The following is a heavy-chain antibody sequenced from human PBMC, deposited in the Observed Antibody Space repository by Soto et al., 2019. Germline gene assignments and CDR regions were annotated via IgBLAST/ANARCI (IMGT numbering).Heavy chain of an antibody. J-gene: IGHJ6*02. CDR1: GGSMSSYY. D-gene: IGHD3-10*01. CDR2: IYYSGST. CDR3: ARRGYGPGFPYYYGMDV. Sequence: QVQLQESGPGLVKPSETLSLTCTVSGGSMSSYYWSWIRQPPGKGLEWIGYIYYSGSTNYTPSLKSRVTMSVDTPKNQFSLKLSSVTAADTAVYYCARRGYGPGFPYYYGMDVWGQGTTVTVSS. V-gene: IGHV4-59*01.